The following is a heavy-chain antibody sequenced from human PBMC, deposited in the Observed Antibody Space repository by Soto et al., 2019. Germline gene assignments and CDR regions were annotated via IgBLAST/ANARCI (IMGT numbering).Heavy chain of an antibody. D-gene: IGHD2-2*01. CDR2: ISYDGSNK. CDR1: GFTFSSYA. J-gene: IGHJ6*02. CDR3: ARVLRSYCSSTSCSYYGMDV. Sequence: PGGSLRLSCAASGFTFSSYAMHWVRQAPGKGLEWVAVISYDGSNKYYADSVKGRFTISRDNSKNTLYLQMNSLRAEDTAVYYCARVLRSYCSSTSCSYYGMDVWGQGTTVTSP. V-gene: IGHV3-30-3*01.